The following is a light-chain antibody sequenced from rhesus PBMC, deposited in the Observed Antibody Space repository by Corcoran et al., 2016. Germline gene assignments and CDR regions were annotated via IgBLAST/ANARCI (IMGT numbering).Light chain of an antibody. CDR1: QSISSW. CDR3: LQYHSSPYS. V-gene: IGKV1-22*01. Sequence: DIQMTQSPSSLSASVGDTVTITCRASQSISSWVDWYQQKPRKAPKLLIYKAASLQSGVPSRFSGSGSGTDFTLTISSLQPEDFATYYCLQYHSSPYSFGQGTKVQIK. CDR2: KAA. J-gene: IGKJ2*01.